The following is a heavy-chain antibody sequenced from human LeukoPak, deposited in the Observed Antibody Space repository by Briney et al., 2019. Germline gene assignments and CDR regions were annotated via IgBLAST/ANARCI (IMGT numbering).Heavy chain of an antibody. V-gene: IGHV1-18*01. CDR3: ARDNKVRGVKPGY. J-gene: IGHJ4*02. CDR1: GGTFSSYT. Sequence: ASVKVSCKASGGTFSSYTISWVRQAPGQGLEWMGWISAYNGNTNYAQKLQGRVTMTTDTSTSTAYMELRSLRSDDTAVYYCARDNKVRGVKPGYWGQGTLVTVSS. D-gene: IGHD3-10*01. CDR2: ISAYNGNT.